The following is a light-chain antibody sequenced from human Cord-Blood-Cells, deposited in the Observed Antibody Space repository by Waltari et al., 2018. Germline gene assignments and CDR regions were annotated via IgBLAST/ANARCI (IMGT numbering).Light chain of an antibody. CDR3: AAWDDSPNGWV. Sequence: QSVLTQPPSASGTPGQRVTISCSGSSSNIGSNTVNWYQQLPGTAPKLLIYSNNQGPSGVPNRFAGSKSGTSASLAISGLQSEDEADYYCAAWDDSPNGWVFGGGTKLTVL. V-gene: IGLV1-44*01. J-gene: IGLJ3*02. CDR1: SSNIGSNT. CDR2: SNN.